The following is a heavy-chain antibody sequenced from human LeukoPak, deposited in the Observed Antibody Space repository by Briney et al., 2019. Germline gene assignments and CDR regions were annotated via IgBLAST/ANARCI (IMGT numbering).Heavy chain of an antibody. D-gene: IGHD3-10*01. CDR1: GGSFSGYY. CDR3: ARGVIWFVDH. Sequence: PSETLSLTCAVYGGSFSGYYWSWVRQPPGKGLESLGEINHSGSTNYNPSLKSRVTISVDTSKNQFSLKLSSVAAADTAVYYCARGVIWFVDHWGQGTLVTVSS. V-gene: IGHV4-34*01. CDR2: INHSGST. J-gene: IGHJ5*02.